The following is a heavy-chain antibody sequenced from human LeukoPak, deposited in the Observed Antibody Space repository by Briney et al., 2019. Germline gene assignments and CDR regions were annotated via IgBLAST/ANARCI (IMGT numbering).Heavy chain of an antibody. J-gene: IGHJ4*02. CDR3: AKDRRYSSPYHFDY. D-gene: IGHD5-18*01. CDR1: GFTVSSNY. CDR2: IYSGGST. V-gene: IGHV3-53*01. Sequence: GGSLRLSCAASGFTVSSNYMSWVRQAPGKGLEWVSVIYSGGSTYYADSVKGRFTISRHNSKNTLYLQMNSLRAEDTAVYYCAKDRRYSSPYHFDYWGQGTLVTVSS.